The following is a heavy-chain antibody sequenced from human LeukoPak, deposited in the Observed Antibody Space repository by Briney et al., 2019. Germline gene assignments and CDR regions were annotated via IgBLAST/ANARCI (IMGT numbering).Heavy chain of an antibody. J-gene: IGHJ5*02. CDR3: ARGVMYYYGSGSYIRFDP. V-gene: IGHV4-4*02. D-gene: IGHD3-10*01. Sequence: SGTLSLTCAVSGGSISSSNWWSWVRQPPGKGLEWIGEINHSGSTNYNPSLKSRVTISVDTSKNQFSLKLSSVTAADTAVYYCARGVMYYYGSGSYIRFDPWGQGTLVTVSS. CDR1: GGSISSSNW. CDR2: INHSGST.